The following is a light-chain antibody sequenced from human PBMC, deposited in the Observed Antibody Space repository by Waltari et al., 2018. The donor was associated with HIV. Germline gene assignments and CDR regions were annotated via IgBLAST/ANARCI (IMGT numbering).Light chain of an antibody. Sequence: QSALTQPPSASGSPGQSVTISCTGTSSDVGGYNYVSWYQQHPGKAPKLMDEESNPRPSGVAGRVAGSKSGKTASLTVSGVQAKEEAEYDRGSNGGSKKLGFGGGTELTV. V-gene: IGLV2-8*01. CDR1: SSDVGGYNY. CDR3: GSNGGSKKLG. CDR2: ESN. J-gene: IGLJ2*01.